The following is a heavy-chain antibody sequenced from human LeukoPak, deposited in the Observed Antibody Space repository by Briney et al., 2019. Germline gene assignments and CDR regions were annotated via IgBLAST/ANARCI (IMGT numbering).Heavy chain of an antibody. Sequence: SETLSLTCAVYGGSFSGYYWSWIRQPPGKGLEWIGEINHSGGTNYNPSLKSRVTISVDTSKNQFSLKLSSVTAAGTAAYYCARGGIAAAGWFDPWGQGTLVTVSS. CDR2: INHSGGT. V-gene: IGHV4-34*01. CDR3: ARGGIAAAGWFDP. CDR1: GGSFSGYY. J-gene: IGHJ5*02. D-gene: IGHD6-13*01.